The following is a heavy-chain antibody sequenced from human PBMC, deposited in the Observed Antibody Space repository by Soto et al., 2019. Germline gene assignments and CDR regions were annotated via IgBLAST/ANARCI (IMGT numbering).Heavy chain of an antibody. CDR1: GGSISSYY. CDR2: IYYSGST. CDR3: ARRYGGNFDY. V-gene: IGHV4-59*01. J-gene: IGHJ4*02. Sequence: QVQLQESGPGLVKPSETLSLTCTVSGGSISSYYWSWIRQPPGKGLEWIGYIYYSGSTNYNPSLKIRVTTSVDTSKNQFSLKLSSVTAADTAVYYCARRYGGNFDYWGQGTLVTVSS. D-gene: IGHD1-26*01.